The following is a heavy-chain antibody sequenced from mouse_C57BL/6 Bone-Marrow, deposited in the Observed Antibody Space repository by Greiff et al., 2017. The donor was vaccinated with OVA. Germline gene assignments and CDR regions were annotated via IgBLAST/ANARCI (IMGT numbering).Heavy chain of an antibody. D-gene: IGHD1-1*01. CDR3: TLLRIFAY. CDR1: GFTFSNYW. Sequence: EVKVEESGGGLVQPGGSMKLSCVASGFTFSNYWMNWVRQSPEKGLEWVAQIRLKSDNYATHYAESVKGRFTISRDDSKSSVYLQMNNLRAEDTGIYYCTLLRIFAYWGQGTLVTVSA. J-gene: IGHJ3*01. CDR2: IRLKSDNYAT. V-gene: IGHV6-3*01.